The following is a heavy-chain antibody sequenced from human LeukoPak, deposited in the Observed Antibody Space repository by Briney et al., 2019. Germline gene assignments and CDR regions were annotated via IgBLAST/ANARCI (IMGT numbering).Heavy chain of an antibody. CDR2: IKEDGRQK. J-gene: IGHJ5*02. CDR3: AREGGSGWYSGWFDP. D-gene: IGHD6-19*01. V-gene: IGHV3-7*01. Sequence: GGSLRLSCAASGFTFSSYWMSWVRQAPGKGLEWVAHIKEDGRQKYYVGSVKGRFSISRDNAKNSLYLQMNSLRVEDTAVYYCAREGGSGWYSGWFDPWGQGTLVTVSS. CDR1: GFTFSSYW.